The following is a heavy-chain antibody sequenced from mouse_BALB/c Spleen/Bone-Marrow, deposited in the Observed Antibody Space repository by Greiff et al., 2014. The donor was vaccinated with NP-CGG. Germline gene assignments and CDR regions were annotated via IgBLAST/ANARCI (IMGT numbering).Heavy chain of an antibody. CDR3: RYFDV. CDR2: INPSTGYT. V-gene: IGHV1-4*01. CDR1: GYTFTSYW. J-gene: IGHJ1*01. Sequence: CGPELVRPGASVKMSCKASGYTFTSYWMHWVKQRPGQGLEWIGYINPSTGYTEYNQKFKDKATLTADKSSSTAYMQLSSLTSEDSAVYYCRYFDVWGAGTTVTVSS.